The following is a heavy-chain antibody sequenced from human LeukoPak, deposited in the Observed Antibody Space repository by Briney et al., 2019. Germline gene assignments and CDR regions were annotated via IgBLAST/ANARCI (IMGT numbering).Heavy chain of an antibody. J-gene: IGHJ6*04. Sequence: SETLSLTCTVSGGSISRYYWSWIRQPPGKGLEWIGYIYYSGVTNYNPSLKSRVTISVDISKNQFSLKLTSVSAADTGVYYCARDSPSNVWGKGITVAVSS. V-gene: IGHV4-59*01. CDR2: IYYSGVT. CDR3: ARDSPSNV. CDR1: GGSISRYY.